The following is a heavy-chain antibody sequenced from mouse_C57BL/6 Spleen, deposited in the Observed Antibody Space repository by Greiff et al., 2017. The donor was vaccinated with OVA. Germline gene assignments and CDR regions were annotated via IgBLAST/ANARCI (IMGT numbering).Heavy chain of an antibody. J-gene: IGHJ2*01. CDR2: ISSGGSYT. CDR1: GFTFSSYG. CDR3: ARSTHNYFDY. Sequence: EVQLVESGGDLVKPGGSLKLSCAASGFTFSSYGMSWVRQTPDKRLEWVATISSGGSYTYYPDSVKGRFTISRDNAKNTLYLQMSSLKSEDTAMYYCARSTHNYFDYWGQGTTLTVSS. V-gene: IGHV5-6*01. D-gene: IGHD6-1*01.